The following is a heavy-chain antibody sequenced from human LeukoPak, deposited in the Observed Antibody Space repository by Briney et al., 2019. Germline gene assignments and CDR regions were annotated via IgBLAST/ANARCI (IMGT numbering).Heavy chain of an antibody. J-gene: IGHJ3*02. V-gene: IGHV3-74*01. D-gene: IGHD3-22*01. CDR3: ARADHYYDSSGQEVDAFDI. Sequence: GGSLRLSCSASGFTFSNYYMYWVRQAPGKGLVWVSRINKDGGTTYYADSVKGRFTVSRDNAGNTLYLQMNSLRAEDTAVYFCARADHYYDSSGQEVDAFDIWGQGTMVTVSS. CDR2: INKDGGTT. CDR1: GFTFSNYY.